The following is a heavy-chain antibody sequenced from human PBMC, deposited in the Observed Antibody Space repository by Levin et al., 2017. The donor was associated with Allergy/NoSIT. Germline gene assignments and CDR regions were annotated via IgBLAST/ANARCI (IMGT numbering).Heavy chain of an antibody. CDR1: GYTFTGYY. D-gene: IGHD6-13*01. CDR2: INPNSGGT. V-gene: IGHV1-2*06. J-gene: IGHJ4*02. CDR3: ARDRRYSSSWQDFDY. Sequence: ASVKVSCKASGYTFTGYYMHWVRQAPGQGLEWMGRINPNSGGTNYAQKFQGRVTMTRDTSISTAYMELSRLRSDDTAVYYCARDRRYSSSWQDFDYWGQGTLVTVSS.